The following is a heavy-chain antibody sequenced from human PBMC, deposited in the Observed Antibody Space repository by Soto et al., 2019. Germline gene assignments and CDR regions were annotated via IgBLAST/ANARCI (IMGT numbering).Heavy chain of an antibody. CDR1: GYTFTSYG. CDR3: AGSLEYCSSTSCNLFAY. Sequence: QVQLVQSGAEVKKPGASVKVSCKASGYTFTSYGISWVRQAPGQGLEWMGWISAYNGNTNYAQKLQGRVTMTTDTSTSTAYMELRSLRSDDTAVYYCAGSLEYCSSTSCNLFAYWGQGTLVTVSS. CDR2: ISAYNGNT. D-gene: IGHD2-2*01. V-gene: IGHV1-18*01. J-gene: IGHJ4*02.